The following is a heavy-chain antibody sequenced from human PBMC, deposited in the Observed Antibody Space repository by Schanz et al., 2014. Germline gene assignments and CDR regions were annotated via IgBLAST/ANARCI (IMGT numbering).Heavy chain of an antibody. CDR2: ISGRGGTT. V-gene: IGHV3-23*04. J-gene: IGHJ6*02. CDR3: VKDLQRELLRDDHYYGMDV. Sequence: EVQLVESGGGLVQPGGSLRLSCAASGFTFSIYAMSWVRQAPGKGLEWVSTISGRGGTTYYADSVKGRFTISRDNSKNTLYLQMNSLRAEDTAVYYCVKDLQRELLRDDHYYGMDVWGQGTTVTVSS. CDR1: GFTFSIYA. D-gene: IGHD1-26*01.